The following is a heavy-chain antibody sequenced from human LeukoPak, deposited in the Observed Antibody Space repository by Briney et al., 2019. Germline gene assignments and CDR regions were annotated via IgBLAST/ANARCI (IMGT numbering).Heavy chain of an antibody. V-gene: IGHV4-59*01. CDR2: IYYSGST. CDR3: ARGMYYDILTGYYSGDFDY. D-gene: IGHD3-9*01. J-gene: IGHJ4*02. Sequence: SETLSLTCTVSGGSISSYYWSWIRQPPGKGLEWIGYIYYSGSTNYNPSLKSRVTISVDTSKNQFSLKLSSVAAAVTAVYYCARGMYYDILTGYYSGDFDYWGQGTLVTVSS. CDR1: GGSISSYY.